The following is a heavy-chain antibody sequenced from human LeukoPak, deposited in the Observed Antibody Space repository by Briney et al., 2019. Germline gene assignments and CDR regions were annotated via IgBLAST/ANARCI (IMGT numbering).Heavy chain of an antibody. J-gene: IGHJ4*02. CDR1: GYSISSGYY. V-gene: IGHV4-38-2*02. CDR3: ASLRIYFGGDYFDY. Sequence: SETLSLTCTVSGYSISSGYYWGWIRQPPGKGLEWIGSIYHSGSTYYNPSLKSRVTISVDTSKNQFSLKLSSVTAADTAVYYCASLRIYFGGDYFDYWGQGTLVTVSS. CDR2: IYHSGST. D-gene: IGHD3-10*01.